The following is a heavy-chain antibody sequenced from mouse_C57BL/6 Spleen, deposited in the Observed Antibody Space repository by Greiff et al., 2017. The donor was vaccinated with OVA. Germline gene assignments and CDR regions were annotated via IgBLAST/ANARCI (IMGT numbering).Heavy chain of an antibody. D-gene: IGHD1-1*01. CDR2: IDPEDGDT. Sequence: VQLKQSGAELVRPGASVKLSCTASGFNIKDYYMHWVKQRPEQGLEWIGRIDPEDGDTEYAPKFQGKATMTADTSSNTAYLQLSSLTSEDTAVYYCTTPNGSSPAWFAYWGQGTLVTVSA. J-gene: IGHJ3*01. CDR1: GFNIKDYY. V-gene: IGHV14-1*01. CDR3: TTPNGSSPAWFAY.